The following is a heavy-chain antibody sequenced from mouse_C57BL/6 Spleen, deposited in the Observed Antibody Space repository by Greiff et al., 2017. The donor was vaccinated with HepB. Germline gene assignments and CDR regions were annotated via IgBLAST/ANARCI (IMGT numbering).Heavy chain of an antibody. V-gene: IGHV3-6*01. CDR3: ASSYGNYPWFAY. CDR2: ISYDGSN. J-gene: IGHJ3*01. CDR1: GYSITSGYY. D-gene: IGHD2-1*01. Sequence: ESGPGLVKPSQSLSLTCSVTGYSITSGYYWNWIRQFPGNKLEWMGYISYDGSNNYNPSLKNRISITRDTSKNQFFLKLNSVTTEDTATYYCASSYGNYPWFAYWGQGTLVTVSA.